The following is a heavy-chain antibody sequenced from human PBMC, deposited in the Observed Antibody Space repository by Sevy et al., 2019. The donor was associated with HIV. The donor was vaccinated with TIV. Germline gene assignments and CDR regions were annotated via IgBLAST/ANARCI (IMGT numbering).Heavy chain of an antibody. CDR2: IWYDGSSK. V-gene: IGHV3-33*01. J-gene: IGHJ4*02. D-gene: IGHD2-15*01. Sequence: GGSLRLSCAASGFSFSNYGMHWVRQAPGKGLEWVALIWYDGSSKYYADSVKGGLTISRDNSKNRLSLQMNSLRDEDTAVYYWARGGDDLDSGGANFEYWGQGTLVTFSS. CDR3: ARGGDDLDSGGANFEY. CDR1: GFSFSNYG.